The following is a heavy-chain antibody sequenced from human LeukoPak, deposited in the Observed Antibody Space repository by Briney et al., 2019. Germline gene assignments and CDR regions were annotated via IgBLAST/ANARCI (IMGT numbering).Heavy chain of an antibody. Sequence: GGSLRLSCAASGFTFSSYGMHWVRQAPGKGLEWVAFIRYDGSNKYYADSVKGRFTISRDNSKNTLYLQMNSLRAEDTAVYYCGRVAPGGRHIDYWGQGTLVTVS. CDR1: GFTFSSYG. V-gene: IGHV3-30*02. CDR2: IRYDGSNK. CDR3: GRVAPGGRHIDY. J-gene: IGHJ4*02. D-gene: IGHD6-13*01.